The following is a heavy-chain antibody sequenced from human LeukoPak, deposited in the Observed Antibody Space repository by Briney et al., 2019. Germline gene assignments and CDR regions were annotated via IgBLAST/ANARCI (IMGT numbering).Heavy chain of an antibody. CDR1: GGTFNIYA. CDR2: IIPIPGIT. CDR3: ARGGYSSANDAFDI. J-gene: IGHJ3*02. D-gene: IGHD6-19*01. Sequence: SVKVSCKASGGTFNIYAISWVRQAPGQGLEWMGRIIPIPGITNYAQKFQDRVTITADKSTSTAYMELSSLRSEDTAVYYCARGGYSSANDAFDIWGQGTMVTVSS. V-gene: IGHV1-69*04.